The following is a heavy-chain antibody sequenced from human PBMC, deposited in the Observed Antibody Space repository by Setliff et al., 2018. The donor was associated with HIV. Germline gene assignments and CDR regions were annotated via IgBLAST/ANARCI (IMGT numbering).Heavy chain of an antibody. Sequence: SETLSLTCTVSGASISGSAYYWGWIRQPPGKGLEWIASISYSGTAYYNPSLKSRVTMSVDTSKNQFSLTLSPVTAADTALYYCARQAYYSCTTCYPPWGQGTLVTVSS. D-gene: IGHD2-2*01. V-gene: IGHV4-39*01. J-gene: IGHJ5*02. CDR3: ARQAYYSCTTCYPP. CDR1: GASISGSAYY. CDR2: ISYSGTA.